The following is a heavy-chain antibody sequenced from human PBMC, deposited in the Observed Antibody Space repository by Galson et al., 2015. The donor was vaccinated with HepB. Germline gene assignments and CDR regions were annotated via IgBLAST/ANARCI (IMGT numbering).Heavy chain of an antibody. CDR3: AKGYCSSPSCQFDY. Sequence: SLRLSCAASGFTFTNYAMTWVRQAPGKGLEWVSGISGSGGTTYNADSVKGRFTISRDNSKNTLFLQMNSLRAEDMSVYYCAKGYCSSPSCQFDYWCQGTLVTVSS. V-gene: IGHV3-23*01. CDR2: ISGSGGTT. CDR1: GFTFTNYA. J-gene: IGHJ4*02. D-gene: IGHD2-2*01.